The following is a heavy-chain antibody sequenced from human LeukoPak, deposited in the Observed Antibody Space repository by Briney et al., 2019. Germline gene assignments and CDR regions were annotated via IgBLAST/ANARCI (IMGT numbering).Heavy chain of an antibody. V-gene: IGHV3-9*03. CDR1: GFTFSSYA. Sequence: GGSLRLSCAASGFTFSSYAMHWVRQAPGKGLEWVSGISWNSGSIGYADSVKGRFTISRDNAKNSLYLQMNSLRAEDMALYYCAKDKGYSSGYYFDYWGQGTLVTVSS. CDR2: ISWNSGSI. J-gene: IGHJ4*02. D-gene: IGHD3-22*01. CDR3: AKDKGYSSGYYFDY.